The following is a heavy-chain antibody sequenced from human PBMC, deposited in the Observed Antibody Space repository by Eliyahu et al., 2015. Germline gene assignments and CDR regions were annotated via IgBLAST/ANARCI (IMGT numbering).Heavy chain of an antibody. CDR1: GYTFXSYY. J-gene: IGHJ4*02. CDR2: INPSGGST. CDR3: ARDFGITIFGVVRDY. D-gene: IGHD3-3*01. Sequence: QVQLVQSGAEVKKPGASVKVSCXASGYTFXSYYMHWVRQAPGQGLEWMGIINPSGGSTSYAQKFQGRVTMTRDTSTSTVYMELSSLRSEDTAVYYCARDFGITIFGVVRDYWGQGTLVTVSS. V-gene: IGHV1-46*01.